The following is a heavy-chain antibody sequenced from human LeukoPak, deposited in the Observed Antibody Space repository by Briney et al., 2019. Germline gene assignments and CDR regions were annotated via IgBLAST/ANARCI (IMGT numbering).Heavy chain of an antibody. CDR1: GFTFSSYA. V-gene: IGHV3-30-3*01. Sequence: GGSLRLSCAASGFTFSSYAMHWVRQAPGKGLEWVAVISYDGSNKYYADSAKGRFTISRDNSKNTLYLQMNSLRAEDTAVYYCARDVDIVATMESYFDYWGQGTLVTVSS. CDR3: ARDVDIVATMESYFDY. J-gene: IGHJ4*02. D-gene: IGHD5-12*01. CDR2: ISYDGSNK.